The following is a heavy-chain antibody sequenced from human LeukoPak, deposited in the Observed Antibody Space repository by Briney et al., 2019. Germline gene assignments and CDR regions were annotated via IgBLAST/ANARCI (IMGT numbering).Heavy chain of an antibody. CDR1: GFTVSSNY. D-gene: IGHD1-26*01. CDR3: ARAVVGATNY. Sequence: GGSLRLSCAASGFTVSSNYMSLVRQAPGKGLEWVSVIYSGGTIYYADSVKGRFTISRDNAKNSLYLQMNSLRAEDTAVYYCARAVVGATNYWGQGTLVTVSS. J-gene: IGHJ4*02. CDR2: IYSGGTI. V-gene: IGHV3-66*01.